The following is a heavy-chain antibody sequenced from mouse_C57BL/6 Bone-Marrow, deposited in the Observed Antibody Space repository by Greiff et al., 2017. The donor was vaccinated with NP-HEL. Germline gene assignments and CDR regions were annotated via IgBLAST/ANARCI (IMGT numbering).Heavy chain of an antibody. V-gene: IGHV14-3*01. Sequence: VHVKQSVAELVRPGASVKLSCTASGFNIKNTYMHWVKQRPEQGLEWIGRIDPANGNTKYAPKFQGKATITADTSSNTAYLQLSSLTSEDTAIYYCAGFYSNLEAWFAYWGQGTLVTVSA. D-gene: IGHD2-5*01. J-gene: IGHJ3*01. CDR3: AGFYSNLEAWFAY. CDR2: IDPANGNT. CDR1: GFNIKNTY.